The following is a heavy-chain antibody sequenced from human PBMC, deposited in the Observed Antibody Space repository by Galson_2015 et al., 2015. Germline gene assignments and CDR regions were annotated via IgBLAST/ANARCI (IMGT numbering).Heavy chain of an antibody. CDR1: GFTFSNYA. CDR2: ISSSGGST. CDR3: APEGSSGGRFDY. D-gene: IGHD6-19*01. V-gene: IGHV3-23*01. Sequence: SLRLSCAASGFTFSNYAMSWVRQAPGKGLEWVSAISSSGGSTYYAGSVKGRFTISRDNSKNTLYVQMNSLRAEDTAVYYCAPEGSSGGRFDYWGQGTLVTVSS. J-gene: IGHJ4*02.